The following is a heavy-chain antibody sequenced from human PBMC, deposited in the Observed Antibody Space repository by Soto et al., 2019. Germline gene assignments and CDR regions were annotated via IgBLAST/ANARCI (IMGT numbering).Heavy chain of an antibody. Sequence: GESLKISCEGSGYSFTTYWIAWVRQMPGKGLEWMGIIYPGDSDTRYSPSFQGQVTISADKSLNPAYLQWSSLRASDTAMYYCARQTETTDWYDPWDQGTLVTLSS. CDR3: ARQTETTDWYDP. CDR1: GYSFTTYW. D-gene: IGHD1-7*01. J-gene: IGHJ5*02. V-gene: IGHV5-51*01. CDR2: IYPGDSDT.